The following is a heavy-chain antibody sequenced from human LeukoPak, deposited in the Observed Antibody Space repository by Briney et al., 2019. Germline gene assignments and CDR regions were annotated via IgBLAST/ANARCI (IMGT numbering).Heavy chain of an antibody. J-gene: IGHJ4*02. CDR3: AKWDGDYGWGGRHFDY. CDR2: FSANGGSA. V-gene: IGHV3-23*01. CDR1: GFTFSSYA. Sequence: GGSLRLSCAASGFTFSSYAMSWVRQAPGKGLEWVSGFSANGGSAYYADSVKGRFTISRDNSKNTLYLQMNSLRVEDTAVYYCAKWDGDYGWGGRHFDYWGQGTLVTVSS. D-gene: IGHD4-17*01.